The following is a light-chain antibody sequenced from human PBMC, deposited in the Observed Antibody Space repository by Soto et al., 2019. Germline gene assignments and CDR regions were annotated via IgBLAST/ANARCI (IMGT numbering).Light chain of an antibody. Sequence: DTQMAKKSSTERGAGRDCSSRSSRARQTIRSWLAWYQQKPGKAPKLLIYKASTLKSGVPSRFSGSGSRPETTLICSLLLPDDSASYSLQQYDRYPGTFGQGTKVDIK. CDR1: QTIRSW. V-gene: IGKV1-5*03. CDR2: KAS. J-gene: IGKJ1*01. CDR3: QQYDRYPGT.